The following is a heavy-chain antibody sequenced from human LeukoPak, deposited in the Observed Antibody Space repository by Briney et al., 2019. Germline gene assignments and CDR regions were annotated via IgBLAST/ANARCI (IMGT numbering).Heavy chain of an antibody. CDR3: TRDDTRGCPFDC. Sequence: PGGSLKLYCAASGFTFSASAVHWVRRASGKGRGWVGSIRSKADTYTTSYAASVKGRFTISRGDSKNTAFLQLNSLKTDYTGLYYCTRDDTRGCPFDCWGQASLVTVSS. CDR1: GFTFSASA. V-gene: IGHV3-73*01. D-gene: IGHD2-2*01. J-gene: IGHJ4*02. CDR2: IRSKADTYTT.